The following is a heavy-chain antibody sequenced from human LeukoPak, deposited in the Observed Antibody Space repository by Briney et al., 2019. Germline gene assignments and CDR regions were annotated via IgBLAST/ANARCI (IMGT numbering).Heavy chain of an antibody. V-gene: IGHV3-66*01. Sequence: GGSLRLSCAASGXXVXSNYMSXXXXAXGXXXXXXSVIHSGGTIYCADSVKGRFTISRDNSKDTLYLQMNSLRADDTAVYYXARDLIGGWPFDYWGQGTLVTVSS. CDR2: IHSGGTI. CDR3: ARDLIGGWPFDY. CDR1: GXXVXSNY. D-gene: IGHD6-19*01. J-gene: IGHJ4*02.